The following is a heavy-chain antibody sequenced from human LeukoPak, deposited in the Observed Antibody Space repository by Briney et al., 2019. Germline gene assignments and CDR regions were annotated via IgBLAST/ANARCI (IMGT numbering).Heavy chain of an antibody. Sequence: ASVKVSCKASGYTFTSYFMYWVRQAPGQGLEWMGLINPSGGNTRYAQKFQDRVTMTRDTSTSTVYMELSSLRSEDTAMYYCARGRGVRGVINSFDPWGQGTLVTVSS. CDR2: INPSGGNT. D-gene: IGHD3-10*01. J-gene: IGHJ5*02. CDR1: GYTFTSYF. V-gene: IGHV1-46*01. CDR3: ARGRGVRGVINSFDP.